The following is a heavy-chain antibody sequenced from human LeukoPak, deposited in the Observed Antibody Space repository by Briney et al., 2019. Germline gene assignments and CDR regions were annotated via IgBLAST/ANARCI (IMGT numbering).Heavy chain of an antibody. D-gene: IGHD5/OR15-5a*01. CDR3: AKVMSTTVSYWYGMDA. CDR2: ISGSGGTI. V-gene: IGHV3-23*01. J-gene: IGHJ6*02. CDR1: GFTFSTYP. Sequence: QAGGSLRLSCAASGFTFSTYPMIWVRQAPGKGLDSFASISGSGGTIYYTDSVKGRFTISRDNFKNTVYLQMNSLRAEDTAVYYCAKVMSTTVSYWYGMDAWGQGTTVTVSS.